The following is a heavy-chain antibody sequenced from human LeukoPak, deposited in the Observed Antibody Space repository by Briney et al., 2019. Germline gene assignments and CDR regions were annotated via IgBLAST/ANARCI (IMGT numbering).Heavy chain of an antibody. J-gene: IGHJ5*02. CDR1: GDSLNTYY. Sequence: SETLSLTCTVSGDSLNTYYWTWIRQTPGKELEWIGFVASSGTSNYNPSLKSRVSISIDTSKNQFSLALTSVTPADTAVYYCARVVRGVVTSNWFDPRGQGTLDSVSS. CDR3: ARVVRGVVTSNWFDP. D-gene: IGHD2-21*02. CDR2: VASSGTS. V-gene: IGHV4-59*01.